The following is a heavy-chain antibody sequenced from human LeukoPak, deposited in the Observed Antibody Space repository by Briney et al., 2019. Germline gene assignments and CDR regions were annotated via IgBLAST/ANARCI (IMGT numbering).Heavy chain of an antibody. CDR3: ARLQQLVRGYFDY. Sequence: SETLSLTCTVSGDSILSGSFYWSWIRQPAGKGLEWIGRIYTSGGTNYNPSLKSRVTISVDTSKNQFSLKLSSVTAADTAVYYCARLQQLVRGYFDYWGQGTLVTVSS. J-gene: IGHJ4*02. CDR2: IYTSGGT. V-gene: IGHV4-61*02. D-gene: IGHD6-13*01. CDR1: GDSILSGSFY.